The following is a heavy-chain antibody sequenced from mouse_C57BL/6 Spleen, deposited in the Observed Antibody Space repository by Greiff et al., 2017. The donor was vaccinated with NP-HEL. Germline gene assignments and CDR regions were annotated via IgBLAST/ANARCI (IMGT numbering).Heavy chain of an antibody. CDR2: IDPSDSET. J-gene: IGHJ2*01. V-gene: IGHV1-52*01. CDR3: ARVSLGGNYAFDD. Sequence: VQLQQSGAELVRPGSSVKLSCKASGYTFTSYWMHWVKQRPIQGLEWIGNIDPSDSETHYNQKFKDKATLTVDKSSSTAYMQLSSLTSEDSAVYYCARVSLGGNYAFDDWGQGTTLTVSS. CDR1: GYTFTSYW. D-gene: IGHD2-1*01.